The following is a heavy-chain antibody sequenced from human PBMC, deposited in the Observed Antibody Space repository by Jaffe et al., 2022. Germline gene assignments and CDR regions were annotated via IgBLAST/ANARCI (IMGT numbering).Heavy chain of an antibody. V-gene: IGHV3-23*01. J-gene: IGHJ5*02. Sequence: EVQLLESGGGLVQPGGSLRLSCAASGFTFSSYAMSWVRQAPGKGLEWVSAISGSGGSTYYADSVKGRFTISRDNSKNTLYLQMNSLRAEDTAVYYCAKEILWFRELYPGWFDPWGQGTLVTVSS. CDR3: AKEILWFRELYPGWFDP. D-gene: IGHD3-10*01. CDR2: ISGSGGST. CDR1: GFTFSSYA.